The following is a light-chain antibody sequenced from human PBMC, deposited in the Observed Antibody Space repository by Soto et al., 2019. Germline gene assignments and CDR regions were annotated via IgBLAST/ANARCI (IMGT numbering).Light chain of an antibody. CDR2: GTT. V-gene: IGLV1-40*01. CDR3: HSYDSSLSASV. J-gene: IGLJ1*01. Sequence: QSVLTQAPSVSGAPGQRVTISCTGRSSNIGAGYDVHWYQHLPGTAPKLLIYGTTNRPSGVPDRFSGSKSAISASLAITGLQAEDEADYYCHSYDSSLSASVFGAGTKVTVL. CDR1: SSNIGAGYD.